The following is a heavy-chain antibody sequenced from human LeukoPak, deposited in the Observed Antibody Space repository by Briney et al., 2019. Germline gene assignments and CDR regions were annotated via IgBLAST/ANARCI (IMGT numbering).Heavy chain of an antibody. Sequence: GGSLRLSCAASGFTFSSYMMSWVRQAPGKGLEWDSAISGSGGNTYYADSVKGRFTISRDNSKNTLYLQMNSLRAEDTAIYYCAKYMSGVAYSGYENWDQGTLVTVSS. CDR1: GFTFSSYM. J-gene: IGHJ4*02. CDR3: AKYMSGVAYSGYEN. V-gene: IGHV3-23*01. D-gene: IGHD5-12*01. CDR2: ISGSGGNT.